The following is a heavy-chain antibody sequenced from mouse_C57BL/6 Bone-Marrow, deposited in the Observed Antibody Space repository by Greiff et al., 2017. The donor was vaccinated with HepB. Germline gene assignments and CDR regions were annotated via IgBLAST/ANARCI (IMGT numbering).Heavy chain of an antibody. J-gene: IGHJ4*01. D-gene: IGHD4-1*01. V-gene: IGHV5-16*01. CDR2: INYDGSST. Sequence: DVHLVESEGGLVQPGSSMKLSCTASGFTFSDYYMAWVRQVPEKGLEWVANINYDGSSTYYLDSLKSRFIISRDNAKNILYLQMSSLKSEDTATYYCAREGDWDYAMDYWGQGTSVTVSS. CDR1: GFTFSDYY. CDR3: AREGDWDYAMDY.